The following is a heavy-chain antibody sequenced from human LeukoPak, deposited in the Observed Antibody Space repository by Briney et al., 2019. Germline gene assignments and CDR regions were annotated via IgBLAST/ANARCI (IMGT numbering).Heavy chain of an antibody. CDR2: IKKDGSEK. J-gene: IGHJ4*02. Sequence: GGSLRLSCAASGFTFSSHWMSWVRQAPGKGLEWVANIKKDGSEKYYVDAVKGRFTISRDNSKNTLYLQMNSLRPADTAFYYCARQTPGYNSGCLDLWGQGTLVTVSS. CDR1: GFTFSSHW. D-gene: IGHD6-19*01. V-gene: IGHV3-7*03. CDR3: ARQTPGYNSGCLDL.